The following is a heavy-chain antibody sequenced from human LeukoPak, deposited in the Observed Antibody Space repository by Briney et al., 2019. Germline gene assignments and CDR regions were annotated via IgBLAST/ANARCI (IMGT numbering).Heavy chain of an antibody. Sequence: ASVKVSCKASVYRFTGTYIHWVRQAPGQGLEWMGWFIPHSDGTHYVQKSQSSDSMTRETSTSTPYMELSRLIDADTAVYYCATIDQPLLFLEDYWGQGTLVTVSS. D-gene: IGHD2-21*01. CDR3: ATIDQPLLFLEDY. V-gene: IGHV1-2*02. CDR1: VYRFTGTY. J-gene: IGHJ4*02. CDR2: FIPHSDGT.